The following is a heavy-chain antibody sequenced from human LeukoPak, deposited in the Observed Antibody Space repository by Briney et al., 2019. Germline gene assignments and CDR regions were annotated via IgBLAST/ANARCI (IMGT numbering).Heavy chain of an antibody. J-gene: IGHJ5*02. CDR3: AKASLRFLEWLSENWFDP. Sequence: QPGGSLRLSCAASGITFSSYAMNWVRQAPGKGLEWVSAISGSGGSTYYADSVKGRFTISRDNSKNTLYLQMNSLRAEDTAVYYCAKASLRFLEWLSENWFDPWGQGTLVTVSS. V-gene: IGHV3-23*01. CDR2: ISGSGGST. D-gene: IGHD3-3*01. CDR1: GITFSSYA.